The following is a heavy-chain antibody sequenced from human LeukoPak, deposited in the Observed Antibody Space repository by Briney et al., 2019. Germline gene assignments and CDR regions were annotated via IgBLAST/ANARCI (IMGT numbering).Heavy chain of an antibody. CDR1: GGTFSSYA. CDR2: IIPIFGIA. CDR3: ARGQEITMMTNWFDP. Sequence: GASVKVSCKASGGTFSSYAISWVRQAPGQGLEWMGRIIPIFGIANYAQKFQGRVTITADKSTSTAYMELSSLRSEDTAVYYCARGQEITMMTNWFDPWGPGTLVTVSS. V-gene: IGHV1-69*04. D-gene: IGHD3-22*01. J-gene: IGHJ5*02.